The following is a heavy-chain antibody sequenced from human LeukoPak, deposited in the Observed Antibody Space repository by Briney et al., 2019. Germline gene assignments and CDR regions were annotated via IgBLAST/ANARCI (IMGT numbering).Heavy chain of an antibody. CDR3: AKALLWFGESSSGADDYYYGMDV. CDR1: GFTFDDYA. Sequence: GGSLRLSCAASGFTFDDYAMHWVRHAPGKGLEWVSGISWNSGSIGYADSVKGRFTISRDNAKNSLYLQMNSLRAEDTALYYCAKALLWFGESSSGADDYYYGMDVWGQGTTVTVSS. D-gene: IGHD3-10*01. J-gene: IGHJ6*02. V-gene: IGHV3-9*01. CDR2: ISWNSGSI.